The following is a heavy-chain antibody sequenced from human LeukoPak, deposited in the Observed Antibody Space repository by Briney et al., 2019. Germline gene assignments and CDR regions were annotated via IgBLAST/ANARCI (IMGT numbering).Heavy chain of an antibody. J-gene: IGHJ4*02. CDR1: GGTFSSYS. CDR3: AREYVWGSSRYLDY. Sequence: SCKASGGTFSSYSINWVRPAPGKGLEWVSFISSGSTTIFYADSVKGRFTISRDNAKNSLHLQLNSLRAEDTAVYYCAREYVWGSSRYLDYWGQGTLVTVSS. V-gene: IGHV3-48*04. D-gene: IGHD3-16*02. CDR2: ISSGSTTI.